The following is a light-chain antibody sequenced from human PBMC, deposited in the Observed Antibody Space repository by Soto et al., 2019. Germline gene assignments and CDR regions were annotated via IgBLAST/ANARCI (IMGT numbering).Light chain of an antibody. J-gene: IGKJ1*01. CDR1: QSVSNN. CDR2: SSS. V-gene: IGKV3-15*01. Sequence: IVMTQSPATLSVSPGGRATLSGRASQSVSNNLAWYQKKIGQAPRLFIYSSSTRATGVPARFSGSGSGTEFTLTISSRQSEDFAVYYCQQYNTWPRPFGQGTKVEFK. CDR3: QQYNTWPRP.